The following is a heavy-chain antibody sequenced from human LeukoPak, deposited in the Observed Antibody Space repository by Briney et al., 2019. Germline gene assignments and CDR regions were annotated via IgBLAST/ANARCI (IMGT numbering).Heavy chain of an antibody. D-gene: IGHD3-10*01. V-gene: IGHV1-18*01. CDR1: GYTFTSYG. J-gene: IGHJ6*02. CDR3: TRVTVRGSSWEFYYYYGMDV. CDR2: ISAYNGNT. Sequence: ASVKVSCKASGYTFTSYGISWVRQAPGQGLEWMGWISAYNGNTNYAQKLQGRVTMTTDTSTSTAYMELRSLRSDDTAVYYCTRVTVRGSSWEFYYYYGMDVWGQGTTVTVSS.